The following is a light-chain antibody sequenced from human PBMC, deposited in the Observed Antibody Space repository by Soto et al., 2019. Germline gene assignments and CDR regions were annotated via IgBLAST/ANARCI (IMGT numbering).Light chain of an antibody. J-gene: IGKJ2*01. CDR3: QQYGSSLVYT. CDR1: QSVSSSY. Sequence: EIVLTQSPGTLSLSPGERATLSCRASQSVSSSYLAWYQQKPGQAPRLLIYGASSRATGIPDRFSGSGSGTDFTLTISRMEAEDFAVYYCQQYGSSLVYTVGQATKLEIK. V-gene: IGKV3-20*01. CDR2: GAS.